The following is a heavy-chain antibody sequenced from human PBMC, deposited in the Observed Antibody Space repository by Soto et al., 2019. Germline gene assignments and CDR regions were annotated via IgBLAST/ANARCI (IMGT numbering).Heavy chain of an antibody. V-gene: IGHV1-69*04. CDR3: ARELYYDSSGSYPDYYYGMDV. D-gene: IGHD3-22*01. J-gene: IGHJ6*02. CDR1: GYTFTSYG. CDR2: IIPILGIA. Sequence: SVKVSCKASGYTFTSYGISWVRQAPGQGLEWMGRIIPILGIANYAQKFQGRVTITADKSTSTAYMELSSLRSEDTAVYYCARELYYDSSGSYPDYYYGMDVWGQGTTVTVSS.